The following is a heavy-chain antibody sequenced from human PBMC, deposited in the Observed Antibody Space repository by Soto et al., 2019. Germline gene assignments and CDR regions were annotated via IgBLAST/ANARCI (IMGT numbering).Heavy chain of an antibody. D-gene: IGHD3-22*01. V-gene: IGHV3-48*03. CDR1: GFTFSSYE. Sequence: PGGSLRLSCGASGFTFSSYEMNWVRQAPGKGLEWVSYIGTSGSTIYYAGSVKGRFTISRDNAKNSLYLQMNSLRAEDTAIYYCARVGSSGYSAFDIWGQGTMVTVSS. J-gene: IGHJ3*02. CDR3: ARVGSSGYSAFDI. CDR2: IGTSGSTI.